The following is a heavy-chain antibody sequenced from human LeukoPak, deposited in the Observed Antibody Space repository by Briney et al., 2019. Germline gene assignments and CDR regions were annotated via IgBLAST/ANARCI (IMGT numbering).Heavy chain of an antibody. CDR2: TYYRSKWYN. J-gene: IGHJ6*03. Sequence: SQTLSLTCAISGDSVSSNSAAWNWIRQSPSRGLEWLGRTYYRSKWYNDYAVSVKSRITINPDTSKNQFSLQLNSVTPEDTAVYYCARTQGVDLYSSSWYVNYYYYMDVWGKGTTVTVSS. CDR3: ARTQGVDLYSSSWYVNYYYYMDV. V-gene: IGHV6-1*01. CDR1: GDSVSSNSAA. D-gene: IGHD6-13*01.